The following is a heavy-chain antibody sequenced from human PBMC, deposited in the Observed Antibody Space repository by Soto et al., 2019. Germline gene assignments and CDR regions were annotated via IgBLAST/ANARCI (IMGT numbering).Heavy chain of an antibody. V-gene: IGHV4-4*02. CDR1: GGSISSSNW. J-gene: IGHJ4*02. Sequence: QVQLQESGPGLVKPSGTLSLTCAVSGGSISSSNWWSWVRQPPGKGLEWIGEIYYSGSTYYNPSLKSRVTISVDTSKNQFSLKLSSVTAADTAVYYCARLQLLVVAARYFDYWGQGTLVTVSS. D-gene: IGHD2-15*01. CDR2: IYYSGST. CDR3: ARLQLLVVAARYFDY.